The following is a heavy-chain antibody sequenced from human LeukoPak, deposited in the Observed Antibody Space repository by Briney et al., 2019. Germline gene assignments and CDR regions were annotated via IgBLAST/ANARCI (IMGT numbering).Heavy chain of an antibody. V-gene: IGHV5-51*01. D-gene: IGHD5-18*01. Sequence: GESLKISCKGSGYSFTSYWIGWVRQMPGKGLEWMGIIYPGDSDTRYSPSFQGQVTISADKSISTAYQQWSSLKASDTAMYYCARTLGGYSYGPDAFDIWGQGTMVTVSS. CDR1: GYSFTSYW. J-gene: IGHJ3*02. CDR2: IYPGDSDT. CDR3: ARTLGGYSYGPDAFDI.